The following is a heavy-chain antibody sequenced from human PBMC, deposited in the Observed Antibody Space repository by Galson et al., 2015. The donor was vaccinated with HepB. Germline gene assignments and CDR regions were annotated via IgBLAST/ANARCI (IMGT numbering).Heavy chain of an antibody. CDR3: AREHRGWFDP. Sequence: SLRLSCAASGFTFSSYAMHWVRQAPGEGLEWVAVISYDGSNKYYADSVKGRFTISRDNSKNTLYLQMNSLRAEDTAVYYCAREHRGWFDPWGQGTLVTVSS. J-gene: IGHJ5*02. CDR2: ISYDGSNK. CDR1: GFTFSSYA. V-gene: IGHV3-30-3*01.